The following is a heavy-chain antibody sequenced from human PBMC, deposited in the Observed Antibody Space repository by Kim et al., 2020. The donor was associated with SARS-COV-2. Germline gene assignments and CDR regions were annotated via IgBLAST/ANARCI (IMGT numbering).Heavy chain of an antibody. CDR3: ARDESITIFGVVIENYGMDF. Sequence: ASVKVSCKASGYTFTSYAMNWVRQAPGQGLEWMGWINTNTGNPTYAQGFTGRFVFSLDTSVSTAYLQISSLKAEDTAVYYCARDESITIFGVVIENYGMDFWGQGTTVTVSS. CDR2: INTNTGNP. J-gene: IGHJ6*02. CDR1: GYTFTSYA. D-gene: IGHD3-3*01. V-gene: IGHV7-4-1*02.